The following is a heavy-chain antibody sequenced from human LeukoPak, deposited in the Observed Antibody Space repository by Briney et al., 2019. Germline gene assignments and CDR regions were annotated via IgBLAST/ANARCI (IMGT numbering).Heavy chain of an antibody. Sequence: GGSLRPSCAASGFTFSSYAMSWVSRAPGKGLEWVAVISGSGGKPYYADSVKGRFSVSRDKSKNTLSLQMNSLRASDTAIYYWAKEADSGGWYVDYWRRGTLVSVFS. V-gene: IGHV3-23*01. CDR2: ISGSGGKP. CDR3: AKEADSGGWYVDY. CDR1: GFTFSSYA. D-gene: IGHD6-19*01. J-gene: IGHJ4*02.